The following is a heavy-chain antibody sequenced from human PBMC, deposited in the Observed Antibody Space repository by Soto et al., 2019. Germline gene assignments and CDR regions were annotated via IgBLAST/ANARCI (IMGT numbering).Heavy chain of an antibody. CDR1: GFTFSSYA. Sequence: GGSLRLSCAASGFTFSSYAMHWVRQAPGKGLEWVAVISYDGSNKYYADSVKGRFTISRDNSKNTLYLQMNSLRAEDTAVYYCARGAGPNPSFDYWGQGTLVTVSS. J-gene: IGHJ4*02. CDR2: ISYDGSNK. V-gene: IGHV3-30-3*01. CDR3: ARGAGPNPSFDY.